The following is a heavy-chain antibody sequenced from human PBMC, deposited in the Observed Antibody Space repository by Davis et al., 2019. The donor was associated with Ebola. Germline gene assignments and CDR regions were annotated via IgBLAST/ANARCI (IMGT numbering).Heavy chain of an antibody. CDR3: ARTRYTYGMDV. CDR2: INHSGST. D-gene: IGHD3-16*02. Sequence: SETLSLTRAVYGVSFSGYYWSWIRQPPGKGLEWIGEINHSGSTNYNPSLKSRVTISVDTSKNQFSLKLSSVTAADTAVFYCARTRYTYGMDVWGQGTTVTVSS. J-gene: IGHJ6*02. V-gene: IGHV4-34*01. CDR1: GVSFSGYY.